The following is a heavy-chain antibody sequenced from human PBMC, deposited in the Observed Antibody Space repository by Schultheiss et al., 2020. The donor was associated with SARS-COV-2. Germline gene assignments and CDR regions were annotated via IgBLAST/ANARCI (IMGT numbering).Heavy chain of an antibody. Sequence: GSLRLSCAASGFTFSNAWMSWVRQAPGKGLEWVSSISSSSSYIYYADSVKGRFTISRDNSKNTLYLQMNSLRAEDTAVYYCARKRWPDAFDIWGQGTMVTVSS. CDR1: GFTFSNAW. CDR2: ISSSSSYI. D-gene: IGHD4-23*01. J-gene: IGHJ3*02. V-gene: IGHV3-21*01. CDR3: ARKRWPDAFDI.